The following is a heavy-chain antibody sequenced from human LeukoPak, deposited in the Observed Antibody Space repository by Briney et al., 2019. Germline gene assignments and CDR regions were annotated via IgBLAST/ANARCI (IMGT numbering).Heavy chain of an antibody. CDR2: INPNSGGT. CDR3: PKDWHILTGRNCFDP. Sequence: ASVKVSCKASGYTFTGYYMHWVRQAPGQGLEWMGWINPNSGGTNYAQKFQGRVTMSADTATSTAYMELRSLRFDDTAIYYCPKDWHILTGRNCFDPWGQGTLVTVSS. D-gene: IGHD3-9*01. V-gene: IGHV1-2*02. CDR1: GYTFTGYY. J-gene: IGHJ5*02.